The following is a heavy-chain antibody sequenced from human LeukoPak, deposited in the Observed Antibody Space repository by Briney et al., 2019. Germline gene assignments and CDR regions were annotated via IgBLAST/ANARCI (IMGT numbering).Heavy chain of an antibody. Sequence: PSETLSLTCTVSGGSISNNYWYWIRQSPGKGLELIGNFYNGGSTNYSPSLKSRVTISVDTSRNQFFLKLNSVTAADTAVYYCAKSHFWTGYPSDYWGQGILVTVSS. J-gene: IGHJ4*02. CDR2: FYNGGST. CDR3: AKSHFWTGYPSDY. V-gene: IGHV4-59*01. D-gene: IGHD3/OR15-3a*01. CDR1: GGSISNNY.